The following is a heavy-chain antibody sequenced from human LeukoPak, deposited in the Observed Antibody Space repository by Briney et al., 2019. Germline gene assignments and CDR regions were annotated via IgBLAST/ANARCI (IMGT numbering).Heavy chain of an antibody. D-gene: IGHD3-3*01. CDR3: ARVVRFLEWLPRFGSYFDY. Sequence: GGSLRLSCAASGFTVIDNYMTWVRQAPGKGLEWVSVIYSGSSAYCADSVKGRFTISRDNSKNTLYLQMNSLRAEDTGVYYCARVVRFLEWLPRFGSYFDYWGQGTLVTVSS. CDR2: IYSGSSA. J-gene: IGHJ4*02. V-gene: IGHV3-53*01. CDR1: GFTVIDNY.